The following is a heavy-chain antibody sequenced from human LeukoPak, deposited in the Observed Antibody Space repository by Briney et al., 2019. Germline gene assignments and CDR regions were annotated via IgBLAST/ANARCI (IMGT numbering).Heavy chain of an antibody. Sequence: SGTLSLTCAVSGGSISSNNWWGWVRQPPGKGLEWIGEIYHSGSPNYNPSLKSRVTISVDKSRNHFSLHLNSVTPEDTAVYYCARRLTQYDCFDPWGQGILVTVSS. V-gene: IGHV4-4*02. J-gene: IGHJ5*02. CDR3: ARRLTQYDCFDP. D-gene: IGHD2-2*01. CDR1: GGSISSNNW. CDR2: IYHSGSP.